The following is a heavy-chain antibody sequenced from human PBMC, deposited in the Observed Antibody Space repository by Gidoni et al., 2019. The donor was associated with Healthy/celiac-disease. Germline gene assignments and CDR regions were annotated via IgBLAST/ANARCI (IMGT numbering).Heavy chain of an antibody. J-gene: IGHJ3*02. Sequence: QVQLQESGPGLVKPSQTLSLTCTVSGGSISSGDYYWSWIRQPPGKGLEWIGYIYYSGSTYYNPSLKSRVTISVDTSKNQFSLKLSSVTAADTAVYYCAREPKDYGDYVFAFDIWGQGTMVTVSS. CDR2: IYYSGST. CDR1: GGSISSGDYY. D-gene: IGHD4-17*01. CDR3: AREPKDYGDYVFAFDI. V-gene: IGHV4-30-4*01.